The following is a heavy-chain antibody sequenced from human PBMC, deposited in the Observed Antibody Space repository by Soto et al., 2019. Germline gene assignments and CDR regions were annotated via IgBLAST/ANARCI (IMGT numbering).Heavy chain of an antibody. V-gene: IGHV3-23*01. D-gene: IGHD2-2*01. CDR2: INRSGGSK. J-gene: IGHJ4*02. CDR3: AKQDPAAPTYYFDY. CDR1: GFTFSSYW. Sequence: GGSLRLSCAASGFTFSSYWMSWVRQAPGKGLEWVSTINRSGGSKYYADSVKGRFTISRDNSKNTLYLQMNSLRAEDTAVYYCAKQDPAAPTYYFDYWGQGTLVTVSS.